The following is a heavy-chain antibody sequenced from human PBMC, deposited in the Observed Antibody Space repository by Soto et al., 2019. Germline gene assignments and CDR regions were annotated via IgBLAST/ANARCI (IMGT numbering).Heavy chain of an antibody. CDR2: IIPILGIA. J-gene: IGHJ5*02. Sequence: SVKVSCKASGGTFSSYTISWVRQAPGQGLEWMGRIIPILGIANYAQKFQGRVTITADKSTSTAYMELRSLRSDDTAVYYCARIVGADRRWFDPWGQGTLVTVSS. CDR3: ARIVGADRRWFDP. V-gene: IGHV1-69*02. D-gene: IGHD1-26*01. CDR1: GGTFSSYT.